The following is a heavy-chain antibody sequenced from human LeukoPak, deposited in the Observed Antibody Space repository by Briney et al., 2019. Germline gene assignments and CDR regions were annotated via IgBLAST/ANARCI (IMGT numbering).Heavy chain of an antibody. CDR3: ARRSGYDDPPFDY. D-gene: IGHD5-12*01. CDR2: IYYSGST. V-gene: IGHV4-39*01. Sequence: SETLSLTCTVSGGSISSSSYYWGWIRQPPGKGLEWIGSIYYSGSTYYNPSLKGRVTISVDTSKNQFSLKLSSVTAADTAVYYCARRSGYDDPPFDYWGQGTLVTVSS. CDR1: GGSISSSSYY. J-gene: IGHJ4*02.